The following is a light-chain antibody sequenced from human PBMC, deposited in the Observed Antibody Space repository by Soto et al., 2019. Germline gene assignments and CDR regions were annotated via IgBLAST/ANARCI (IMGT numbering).Light chain of an antibody. CDR2: GAS. CDR1: QSVRTS. CDR3: QQYRSSPRT. J-gene: IGKJ4*01. Sequence: EIVLTQSPGPLSLSPGEAASLSCRASQSVRTSLAWYRQKPGQAPRLLIYGASSRATGIPDRFSGSGSGTDFTLTISRLEPEDFAVYYCQQYRSSPRTFGGGTKVEI. V-gene: IGKV3-20*01.